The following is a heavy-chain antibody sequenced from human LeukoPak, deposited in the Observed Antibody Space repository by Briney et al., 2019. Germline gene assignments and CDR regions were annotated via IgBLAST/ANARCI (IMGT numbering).Heavy chain of an antibody. V-gene: IGHV4-59*01. J-gene: IGHJ4*02. Sequence: PSETLSLTCTVSGGSISSYYWSWIRQPPGKGLEWIGYIYYSGSTNYNPSLKSRVTISVDTSKNQFSLKLSSVTAADTAVYYCARIASTYQLLYYFDYWGQGTLLTVSS. CDR3: ARIASTYQLLYYFDY. D-gene: IGHD2-2*01. CDR2: IYYSGST. CDR1: GGSISSYY.